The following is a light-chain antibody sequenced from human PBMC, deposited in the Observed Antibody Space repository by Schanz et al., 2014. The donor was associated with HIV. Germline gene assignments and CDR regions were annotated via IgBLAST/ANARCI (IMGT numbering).Light chain of an antibody. CDR3: QQYNDWPAYT. V-gene: IGKV3-15*01. CDR1: QSVGNS. CDR2: GAS. J-gene: IGKJ2*01. Sequence: ETLMTQSPATLSVSPGEGAALSCRASQSVGNSLAWYQQKPGQAPRLLIYGASTRPTGIPARFSGSRSGTEVTLAISSLQSEDSAVYYCQQYNDWPAYTFGQGTRLEIK.